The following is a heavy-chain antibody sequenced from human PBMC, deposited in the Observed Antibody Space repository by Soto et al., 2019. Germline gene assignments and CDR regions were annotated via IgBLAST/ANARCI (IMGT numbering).Heavy chain of an antibody. J-gene: IGHJ5*02. D-gene: IGHD2-2*01. V-gene: IGHV3-33*01. Sequence: PGGSLRLSCAASGFTFSSYGMHWVRQAPGKGLEWVAVIWYDGSNKYYADSVKGRFTISRDNSKNTLYLQMNSLRAEDTAVYYCARPGTRTNTNWFDPWGQGTLVTVAS. CDR2: IWYDGSNK. CDR3: ARPGTRTNTNWFDP. CDR1: GFTFSSYG.